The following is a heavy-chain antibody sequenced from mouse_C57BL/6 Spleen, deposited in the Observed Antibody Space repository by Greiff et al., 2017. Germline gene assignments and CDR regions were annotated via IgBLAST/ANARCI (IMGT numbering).Heavy chain of an antibody. J-gene: IGHJ2*01. Sequence: EVQGVESGGGLVKPGGSLKLSCAASGFTFSSYTMSWVRQTPEKRLEWVATLSGGGGNTYYPDSVKGRFPISRDNAKNTLYLQMSSLRSEDTAMDYCARHEGVLRPFDYWGQGTTLTVSS. V-gene: IGHV5-9*04. CDR2: LSGGGGNT. CDR1: GFTFSSYT. CDR3: ARHEGVLRPFDY. D-gene: IGHD1-2*01.